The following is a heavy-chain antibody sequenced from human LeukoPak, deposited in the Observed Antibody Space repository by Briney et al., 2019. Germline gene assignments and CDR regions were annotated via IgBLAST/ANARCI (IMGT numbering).Heavy chain of an antibody. D-gene: IGHD1-26*01. CDR3: ARGGSYLSAFDI. CDR1: GFTFSSYP. CDR2: ISGSGGTT. Sequence: SGGSLRLSCATSGFTFSSYPMSWVRQAPGKGLEWVSAISGSGGTTYYADSVKGRFTISRDNSKNTLYLQMNSLRAEDTAVYYCARGGSYLSAFDIWGQGTMVTVSS. J-gene: IGHJ3*02. V-gene: IGHV3-23*01.